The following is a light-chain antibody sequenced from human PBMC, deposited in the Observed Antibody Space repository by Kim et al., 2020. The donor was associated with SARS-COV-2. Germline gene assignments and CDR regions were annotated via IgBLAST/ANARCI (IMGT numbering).Light chain of an antibody. CDR1: QGISNS. Sequence: DIQMTQSPSSLSASVGDRVTMTCRASQGISNSLAWYQQKPGKVPKVLIYSASALQSGVPFRFSGSGSGTDFTLTISSLQPEDVATYYCQNYNAAPWTFGQGTKVDIK. J-gene: IGKJ1*01. CDR3: QNYNAAPWT. V-gene: IGKV1-27*01. CDR2: SAS.